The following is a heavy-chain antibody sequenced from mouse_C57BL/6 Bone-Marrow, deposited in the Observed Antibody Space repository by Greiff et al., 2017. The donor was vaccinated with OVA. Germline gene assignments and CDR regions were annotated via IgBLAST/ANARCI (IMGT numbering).Heavy chain of an antibody. J-gene: IGHJ2*01. CDR3: AREPFITTRHFDY. D-gene: IGHD1-1*01. CDR2: IDPSDSYT. Sequence: VQLQESGAELVMPGASVKLSCKASGYTFTSYWMHWVKQRPGQGLEWIGEIDPSDSYTNYNQKFKGKSTLTVDKSSSTAYMQLSSLTSEDSAVYYCAREPFITTRHFDYWGQGTTLTVSS. CDR1: GYTFTSYW. V-gene: IGHV1-69*01.